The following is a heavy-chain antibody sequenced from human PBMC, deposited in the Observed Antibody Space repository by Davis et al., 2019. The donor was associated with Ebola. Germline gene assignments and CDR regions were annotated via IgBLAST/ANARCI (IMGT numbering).Heavy chain of an antibody. V-gene: IGHV3-30-3*01. CDR2: MSHDGTNK. D-gene: IGHD2-21*01. CDR1: GFTFSSYA. J-gene: IGHJ6*04. CDR3: ARVNLWSRGWAMDV. Sequence: GESLKISCAASGFTFSSYAMHWVRQAPGKGLEWVAIMSHDGTNKNYADSVKCRFTISRDNSKNTLYLQMNSLRDEDTAVYYCARVNLWSRGWAMDVWGKGTTVTVSA.